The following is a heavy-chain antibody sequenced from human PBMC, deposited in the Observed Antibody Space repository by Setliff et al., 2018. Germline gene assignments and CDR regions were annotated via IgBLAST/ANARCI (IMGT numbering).Heavy chain of an antibody. D-gene: IGHD3-10*01. CDR2: FYYIGST. J-gene: IGHJ6*03. Sequence: PSETLSLTCSVSGNSISTTNYYWGWIRQPPGKGLEWIGSFYYIGSTYYNASLESRVTISADAPDNQFSVKLSSVTAADTAVYYCARHVGSRGRGYNYYYYYMDVWGKGTTVTVSS. V-gene: IGHV4-39*01. CDR3: ARHVGSRGRGYNYYYYYMDV. CDR1: GNSISTTNYY.